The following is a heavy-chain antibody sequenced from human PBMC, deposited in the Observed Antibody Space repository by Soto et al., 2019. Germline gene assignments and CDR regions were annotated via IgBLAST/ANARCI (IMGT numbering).Heavy chain of an antibody. V-gene: IGHV1-18*01. D-gene: IGHD1-26*01. CDR3: ATQKSGTYSYLGY. J-gene: IGHJ4*03. CDR2: ISAHNGNT. CDR1: GYTFTSQG. Sequence: GDSVKVSCKASGYTFTSQGISWVRQAPGQGLEWLGWISAHNGNTCYAQKFQGRVTMTTDTSTSTAYMELRSLTSDDTSVYYFATQKSGTYSYLGYWGQGTLVTV.